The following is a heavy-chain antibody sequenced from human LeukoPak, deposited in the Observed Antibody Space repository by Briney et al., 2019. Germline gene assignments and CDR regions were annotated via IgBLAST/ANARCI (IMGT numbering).Heavy chain of an antibody. D-gene: IGHD4-17*01. CDR1: GFTFGDYA. V-gene: IGHV3-49*03. CDR3: TRDGGIPWTTVTTD. Sequence: GGSLRLSCTASGFTFGDYAMSWFRQAPGKGLEWVGFIRSKAYGGTTEYAASVKGRFTISRDDSKNIAYLQMNSLKTEDTAVYYCTRDGGIPWTTVTTDWGQGTLVTVSS. J-gene: IGHJ4*02. CDR2: IRSKAYGGTT.